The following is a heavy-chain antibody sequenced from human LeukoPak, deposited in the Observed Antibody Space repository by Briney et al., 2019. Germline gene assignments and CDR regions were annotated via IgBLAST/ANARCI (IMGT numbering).Heavy chain of an antibody. D-gene: IGHD3-3*01. CDR1: SYTFNKYG. CDR3: ARDPSNTSGYYVYHDY. J-gene: IGHJ4*02. Sequence: GSERVSCKDSSYTFNKYGISWVRQAPGQGIEWMGWISCYNGDTKYAQKFQGRVTMTTDTPTSTVHMELRSLRSDDTAVYYCARDPSNTSGYYVYHDYWGQGTLVTVSS. V-gene: IGHV1-18*01. CDR2: ISCYNGDT.